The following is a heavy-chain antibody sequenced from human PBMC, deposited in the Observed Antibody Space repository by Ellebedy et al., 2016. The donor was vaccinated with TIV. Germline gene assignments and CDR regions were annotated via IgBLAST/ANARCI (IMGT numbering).Heavy chain of an antibody. CDR2: ISSSSSTI. D-gene: IGHD5-24*01. V-gene: IGHV3-48*01. Sequence: GESLKISCAASGFTFSSYSMNWVRQAPGKGLEWVSYISSSSSTIYYADSVKGRFTISRDNSKNTLYLQMNSLRAEDTAVYYCAKGRDGYKSAFNIWGQGTMVTVSS. CDR3: AKGRDGYKSAFNI. CDR1: GFTFSSYS. J-gene: IGHJ3*02.